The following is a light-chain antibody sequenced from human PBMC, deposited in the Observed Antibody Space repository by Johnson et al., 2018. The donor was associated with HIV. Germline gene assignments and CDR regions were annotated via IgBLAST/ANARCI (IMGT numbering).Light chain of an antibody. Sequence: QFVLTQPPSVSGAPGQRVTISCTGSSSNIGAGYDVHWYQQFPGTAPKLLIYGNDNRPSGVPERFSGSKSGTSASLAITGLQAEDEADYYCGTWDSSLSAGSYGFGTGTKVTVL. CDR1: SSNIGAGYD. V-gene: IGLV1-40*01. CDR3: GTWDSSLSAGSYG. J-gene: IGLJ1*01. CDR2: GND.